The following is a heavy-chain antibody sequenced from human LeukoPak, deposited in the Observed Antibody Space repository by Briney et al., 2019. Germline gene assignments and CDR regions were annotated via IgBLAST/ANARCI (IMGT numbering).Heavy chain of an antibody. Sequence: SETLSLTCTVSGGSISSGDYYWSWIRQPPGKGLEWIGYIYYSGSTYYNPTLKSRVTISVDTSKNQFSLKLSSVTAADTAVYYCAKDQRWESPHYLDSWGQGTLVTVSS. D-gene: IGHD1-26*01. J-gene: IGHJ4*02. V-gene: IGHV4-30-4*01. CDR2: IYYSGST. CDR3: AKDQRWESPHYLDS. CDR1: GGSISSGDYY.